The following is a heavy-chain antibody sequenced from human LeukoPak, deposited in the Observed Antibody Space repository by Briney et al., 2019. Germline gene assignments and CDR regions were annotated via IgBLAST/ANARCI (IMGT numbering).Heavy chain of an antibody. Sequence: SETLSLTCAVYGGSFSGYYWSWIRQPPGKGLEWIGRIYTSGSTNYNPSLKSRVTISVDTSKNQFSLKLSSVTAADTAVYYCAGAPAVAGSLVSWGQGTLVPASS. CDR2: IYTSGST. CDR1: GGSFSGYY. CDR3: AGAPAVAGSLVS. D-gene: IGHD6-19*01. J-gene: IGHJ5*02. V-gene: IGHV4-59*10.